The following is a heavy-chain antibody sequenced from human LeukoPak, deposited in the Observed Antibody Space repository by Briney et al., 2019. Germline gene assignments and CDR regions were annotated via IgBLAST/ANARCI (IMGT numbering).Heavy chain of an antibody. CDR1: GFTFSSYA. D-gene: IGHD3-10*01. V-gene: IGHV3-23*01. CDR2: ISGSGGST. CDR3: AKLRVLLWFGESSSLLEFDY. Sequence: PGGSLRLSCAASGFTFSSYAMSWVRQAPGKGLEWVSAISGSGGSTYYADSVKGRFTISRDNSKNTLYLQMNSLRAEDTAVYYCAKLRVLLWFGESSSLLEFDYWGQGTLVTVSS. J-gene: IGHJ4*02.